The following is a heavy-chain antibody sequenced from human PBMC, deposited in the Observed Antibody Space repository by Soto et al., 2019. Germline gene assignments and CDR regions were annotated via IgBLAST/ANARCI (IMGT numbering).Heavy chain of an antibody. V-gene: IGHV3-66*01. J-gene: IGHJ3*02. Sequence: GGSLRLSCAASGFTVSSNYMSWGRQAPGKGLEWVSVIYSGGSTYYADSVEGRFTISRANSKNTLYLQMNSLRAEDTAVYYRNVGPSIGAREDAFDIWGQGTMVTVSS. D-gene: IGHD6-6*01. CDR2: IYSGGST. CDR3: NVGPSIGAREDAFDI. CDR1: GFTVSSNY.